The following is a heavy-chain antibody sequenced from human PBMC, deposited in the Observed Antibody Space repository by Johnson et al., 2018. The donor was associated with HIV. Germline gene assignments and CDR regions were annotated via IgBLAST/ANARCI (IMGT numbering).Heavy chain of an antibody. D-gene: IGHD6-6*01. Sequence: VQLVESGGGVVRPGGSLRLSCAASGFTFDDYGMSWVRQDPGKGLEWVSGINWNGGSTGYADAVKGRFTISRDNAKNSLYLQMNSLSAEDTALHYCARDDWEGSSSRAFDIWGQGTMVTVSS. CDR2: INWNGGST. CDR3: ARDDWEGSSSRAFDI. J-gene: IGHJ3*02. CDR1: GFTFDDYG. V-gene: IGHV3-20*04.